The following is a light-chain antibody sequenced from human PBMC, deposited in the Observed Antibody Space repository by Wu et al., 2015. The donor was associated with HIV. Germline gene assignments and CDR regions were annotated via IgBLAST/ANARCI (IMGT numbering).Light chain of an antibody. Sequence: EIVMTQSPATLSVSPGERATLSCRASQSVGSNLAWYQQKPGQAPRLLIYGASTRATGIPARFSGSGSGTEFTLTISSLQSEDFAVYYCQQYNNWPFFGGGTKVEIK. J-gene: IGKJ4*01. V-gene: IGKV3-15*01. CDR1: QSVGSN. CDR3: QQYNNWPF. CDR2: GAS.